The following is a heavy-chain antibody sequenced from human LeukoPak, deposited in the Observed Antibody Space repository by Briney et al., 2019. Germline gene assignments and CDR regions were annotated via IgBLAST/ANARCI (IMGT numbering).Heavy chain of an antibody. CDR1: GFTFSSYW. CDR2: INSDGSST. CDR3: ASWSSTVTTFDY. V-gene: IGHV3-74*01. J-gene: IGHJ4*02. D-gene: IGHD4-17*01. Sequence: GGSLRLSCAASGFTFSSYWMHWVRQAPGKGLVWVSRINSDGSSTSYADSVKGRFNISRENAKNTLYLKMNSLRAEDTAVYYCASWSSTVTTFDYWAREPWSPSPQ.